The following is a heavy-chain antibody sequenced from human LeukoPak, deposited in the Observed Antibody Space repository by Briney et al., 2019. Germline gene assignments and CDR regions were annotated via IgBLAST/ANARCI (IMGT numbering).Heavy chain of an antibody. D-gene: IGHD3-3*01. CDR2: INHSGST. CDR1: GGSFSGYY. Sequence: SETLSLTCAVYGGSFSGYYWSWIRQPPGKGLEWIGEINHSGSTNYNPSLKSRVTISVDTSKNQFSLKLSSVTAADTAVYYCARGSYDLQPVRSGGGWFDPWGQGTLVTVSS. V-gene: IGHV4-34*01. CDR3: ARGSYDLQPVRSGGGWFDP. J-gene: IGHJ5*02.